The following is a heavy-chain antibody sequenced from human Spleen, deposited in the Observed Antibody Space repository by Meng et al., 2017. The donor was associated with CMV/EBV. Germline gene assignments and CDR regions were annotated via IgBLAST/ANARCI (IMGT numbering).Heavy chain of an antibody. CDR2: ITASGGST. CDR3: ASDTRTLYYYCGMDD. V-gene: IGHV3-23*01. D-gene: IGHD2-15*01. CDR1: KITFSSYA. J-gene: IGHJ6*02. Sequence: GGSLRLSCAASKITFSSYAMNWVRKAPGRGLEWVSAITASGGSTYYADSVKGRFTVSRDNSKNTQYLQMTSLSAEDTAVYYCASDTRTLYYYCGMDDWGQGTTVTVSS.